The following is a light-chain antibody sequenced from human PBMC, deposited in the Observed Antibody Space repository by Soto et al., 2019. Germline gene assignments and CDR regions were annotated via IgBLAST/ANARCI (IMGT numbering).Light chain of an antibody. CDR2: EVT. V-gene: IGLV2-8*01. J-gene: IGLJ1*01. CDR3: SSYVGSNNFV. CDR1: SSDVGGYNY. Sequence: QSALTQPPSASGSPGQSVTISCSGTSSDVGGYNYVSWFQQHPGKAPKLMIYEVTKRPSGVPDRFSGSKSGNTASLTVSGLQAEDEAVYYCSSYVGSNNFVFGTGTKVTVL.